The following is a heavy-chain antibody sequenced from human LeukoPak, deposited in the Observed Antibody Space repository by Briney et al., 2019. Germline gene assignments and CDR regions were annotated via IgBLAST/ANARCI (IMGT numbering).Heavy chain of an antibody. V-gene: IGHV4-4*09. D-gene: IGHD5-18*01. CDR2: IYTSGST. CDR1: DGSISSYY. J-gene: IGHJ6*03. CDR3: ARGVSGYTYGSYYYYYMDV. Sequence: SETLSLTCTVSDGSISSYYWSWIRQPPGKGLEWIGYIYTSGSTNYNPSLKSRVTISVDTSKNQFSLKLSSVPAAATAVYYCARGVSGYTYGSYYYYYMDVWGKGTTVTVSS.